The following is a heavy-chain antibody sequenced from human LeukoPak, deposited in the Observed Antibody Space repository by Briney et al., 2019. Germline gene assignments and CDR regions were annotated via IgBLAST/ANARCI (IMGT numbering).Heavy chain of an antibody. V-gene: IGHV2-5*02. CDR1: GFSLSTNGVA. D-gene: IGHD3-10*01. CDR2: IYWDDDK. CDR3: ARTSLIMVRGAFGY. Sequence: SGPTLVNPTQTLTLTCTFSGFSLSTNGVAVGWIRQPPGKALEWLALIYWDDDKRYSPSLKSRLTVTKDTSKNQVVLTMTNMDPVDTATYYCARTSLIMVRGAFGYWGQGTLVTVSS. J-gene: IGHJ4*02.